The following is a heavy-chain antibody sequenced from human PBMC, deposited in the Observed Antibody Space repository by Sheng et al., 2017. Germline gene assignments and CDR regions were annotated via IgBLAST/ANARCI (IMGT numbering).Heavy chain of an antibody. Sequence: EVQLVDSGGGLVQPGGSLRLSCEASGFTFSSYAMSWVRQAPGKGLEWVSGISGSGGKTYYADSVKGRFTMSRENSKNTLYLQMNSLRAEDTAIYYCAKDLGTQYGSGSYIYWGQGALVTV. D-gene: IGHD3-10*01. J-gene: IGHJ4*02. CDR3: AKDLGTQYGSGSYIY. V-gene: IGHV3-23*04. CDR1: GFTFSSYA. CDR2: ISGSGGKT.